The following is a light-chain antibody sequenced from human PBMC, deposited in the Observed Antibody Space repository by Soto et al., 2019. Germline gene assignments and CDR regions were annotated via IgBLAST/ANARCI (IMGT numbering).Light chain of an antibody. CDR3: TSYTSQSTVV. CDR1: SSDVGGYNY. V-gene: IGLV2-14*01. CDR2: DVS. Sequence: QSALTQPASVSWSPGQSITISCTGTSSDVGGYNYVSWYQQQPGKAPKLIIYDVSVRPSGVSNRFSGSKSGNTASLTISGLQADDEADYYCTSYTSQSTVVFGGGTQLTVL. J-gene: IGLJ3*02.